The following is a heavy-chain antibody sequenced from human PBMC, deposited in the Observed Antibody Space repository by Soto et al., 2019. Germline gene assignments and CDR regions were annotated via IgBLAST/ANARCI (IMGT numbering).Heavy chain of an antibody. CDR1: GYTFTSYD. J-gene: IGHJ4*02. Sequence: ASVKVSCKASGYTFTSYDINWVRQATGQGLEWMGWMNPNSGNTGYAQKFQGRVTMTRNTSISTAYMELSSLRSEDTAVYYCARDHYDFWSGGLDYWGQGTLVTVSS. CDR3: ARDHYDFWSGGLDY. CDR2: MNPNSGNT. D-gene: IGHD3-3*01. V-gene: IGHV1-8*01.